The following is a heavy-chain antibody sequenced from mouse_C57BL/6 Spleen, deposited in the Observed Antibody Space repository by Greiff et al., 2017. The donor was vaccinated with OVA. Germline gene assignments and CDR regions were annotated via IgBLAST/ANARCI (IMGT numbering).Heavy chain of an antibody. V-gene: IGHV1-39*01. Sequence: VQLQQSGPELVKPGASVKLSCKASGYSFTDYNMNWVKQSNGKSLEWIGVINPNYGTTSYNQKFKGKATLTVDKSSSTAYMQLNSLTSEDCAESYCADFDGGDEMDYWGQGTSVTVSA. CDR2: INPNYGTT. CDR3: ADFDGGDEMDY. CDR1: GYSFTDYN. J-gene: IGHJ4*01.